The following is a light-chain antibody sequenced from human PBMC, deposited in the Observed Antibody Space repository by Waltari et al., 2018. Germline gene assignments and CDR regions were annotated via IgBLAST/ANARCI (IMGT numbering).Light chain of an antibody. J-gene: IGKJ2*01. CDR1: QSVLYSSNNKNY. V-gene: IGKV4-1*01. CDR3: QQYYSTPYT. Sequence: DIVMTQSPDSLAVSLGVRATSNCKSSQSVLYSSNNKNYLAWYQQRPGPPPKMLIYWASTREFGVPDRFSGSGSGTDFTLTISSLLAEDVAVYYCQQYYSTPYTFGQGTKLEIK. CDR2: WAS.